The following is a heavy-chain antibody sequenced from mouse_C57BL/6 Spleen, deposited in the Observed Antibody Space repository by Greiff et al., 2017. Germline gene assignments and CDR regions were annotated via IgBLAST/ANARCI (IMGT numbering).Heavy chain of an antibody. V-gene: IGHV5-12*01. D-gene: IGHD3-2*02. CDR3: ARETAQATFAY. Sequence: EVKLVESGGGLVQPGGSLKLSCAASGFTFSDYYMYWVRQTPEKRLEWVAYISNGGGSTYYPDTVKGRFTISRDNAKNTLYLQMSRLKSEDTAMYYCARETAQATFAYWGQGTLVTVSA. J-gene: IGHJ3*01. CDR1: GFTFSDYY. CDR2: ISNGGGST.